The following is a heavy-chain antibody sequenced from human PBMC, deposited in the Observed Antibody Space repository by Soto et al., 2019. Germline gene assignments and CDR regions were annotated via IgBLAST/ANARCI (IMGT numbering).Heavy chain of an antibody. CDR3: ARDSLTYYYDSSGHPSDAFDI. CDR2: ISAYNGNT. CDR1: GYTFTSYG. J-gene: IGHJ3*02. D-gene: IGHD3-22*01. Sequence: ASVKVSCKASGYTFTSYGISWVRQAPGQGLEWMGWISAYNGNTNYAQKLQGRVTMTTDTSTSTAYMELRSLRSDDTAVYYCARDSLTYYYDSSGHPSDAFDIWGQGTMVTVSS. V-gene: IGHV1-18*01.